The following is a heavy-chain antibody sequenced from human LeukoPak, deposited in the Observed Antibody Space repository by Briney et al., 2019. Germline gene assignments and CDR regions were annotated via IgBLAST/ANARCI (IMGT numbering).Heavy chain of an antibody. CDR2: ISYDGSNK. CDR1: GFTFSSYA. CDR3: ARDWGVMVVAALFDY. D-gene: IGHD2-15*01. J-gene: IGHJ4*02. Sequence: GGSLRLSCAASGFTFSSYAMHWVRQAPGKGLEWVAVISYDGSNKYYADSVKGRFTISRDNSKNTLYLQMNRLRAEDTAVYYCARDWGVMVVAALFDYWGQGTLVTVSS. V-gene: IGHV3-30-3*01.